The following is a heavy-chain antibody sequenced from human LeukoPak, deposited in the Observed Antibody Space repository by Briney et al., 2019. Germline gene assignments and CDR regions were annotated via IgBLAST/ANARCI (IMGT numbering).Heavy chain of an antibody. CDR1: GFTFSSYA. CDR3: APRWYSKDYYHGMDV. J-gene: IGHJ6*02. V-gene: IGHV3-23*01. Sequence: GGSLRLSCAASGFTFSSYAMNWVRQAPGKGLEWVSAISGSGGSTYYADSVKGRFTISRDNSKNTLYLQMNSLRAEDTAVYYCAPRWYSKDYYHGMDVWGQGTTVTVSS. D-gene: IGHD6-13*01. CDR2: ISGSGGST.